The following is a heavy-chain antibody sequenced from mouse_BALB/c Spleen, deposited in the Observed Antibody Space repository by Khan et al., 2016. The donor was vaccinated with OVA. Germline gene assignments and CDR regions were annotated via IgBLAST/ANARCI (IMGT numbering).Heavy chain of an antibody. J-gene: IGHJ3*01. V-gene: IGHV1S135*01. CDR3: TRHGYVAWFTY. CDR2: IDPFSGGT. D-gene: IGHD2-2*01. CDR1: GYSFTSYY. Sequence: VQLQQSGPELMKPGASVKISCKASGYSFTSYYIHWLMQSHGKSLEWIGYIDPFSGGTTYNQKFKGKATLTVDKSSSTAYIHLNNLTSEDSAVYYCTRHGYVAWFTYWGQGTLVTVSA.